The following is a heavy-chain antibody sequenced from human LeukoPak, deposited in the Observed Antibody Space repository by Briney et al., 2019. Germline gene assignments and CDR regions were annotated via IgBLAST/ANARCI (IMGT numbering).Heavy chain of an antibody. J-gene: IGHJ6*03. V-gene: IGHV3-21*01. Sequence: GGSLRLSCATSGFTFSSYTINWVRQAPGKGLEWVSSISSRALYLYYANSVKGRFTISRDNANNSVYLQMDGLRAEDTAVYYCARADYDILTGYYGGYYYYYMDVWGKGTTVTISS. CDR1: GFTFSSYT. CDR2: ISSRALYL. D-gene: IGHD3-9*01. CDR3: ARADYDILTGYYGGYYYYYMDV.